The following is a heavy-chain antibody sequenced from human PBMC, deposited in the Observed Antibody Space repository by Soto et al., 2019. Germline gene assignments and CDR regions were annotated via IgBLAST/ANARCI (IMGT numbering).Heavy chain of an antibody. CDR1: GFSLTSGVG. V-gene: IGHV2-5*02. J-gene: IGHJ4*02. D-gene: IGHD5-12*01. CDR3: AHIDPEIVTVGGHGGFDY. Sequence: QITLKESGPTLVRPPQTLTLTCTFSGFSLTSGVGVGWIRQPPGEALEWLALIYWDDDKRYSPSLKNRLTITNDTSKNQVVLTMTNVGPVDTATYFCAHIDPEIVTVGGHGGFDYWGQGTLVTVSS. CDR2: IYWDDDK.